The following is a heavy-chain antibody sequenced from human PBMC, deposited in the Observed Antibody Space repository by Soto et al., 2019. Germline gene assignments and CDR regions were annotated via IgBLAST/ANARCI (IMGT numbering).Heavy chain of an antibody. J-gene: IGHJ4*02. CDR3: ARAPHLPIVATKLNFFDY. CDR2: IIPILGIA. V-gene: IGHV1-69*02. D-gene: IGHD5-12*01. Sequence: ASVKVSCKASGGTFSSYTISWVRQAPGQGLEWMGRIIPILGIANYAQKFQGRVTITADKSTSTAYMELSSLRSEDTAVYYCARAPHLPIVATKLNFFDYWGQGTLVTVSS. CDR1: GGTFSSYT.